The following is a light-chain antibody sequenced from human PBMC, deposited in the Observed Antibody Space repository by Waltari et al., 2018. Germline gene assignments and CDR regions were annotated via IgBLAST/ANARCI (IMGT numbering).Light chain of an antibody. CDR2: AAS. J-gene: IGKJ1*01. Sequence: LTQSPGTLSLSPGERATLSCRASQNIGTYLVWYQQKPGQPPRLLMYAASRGATGIPDRFSGSGSGTDFSLTISRLEPEDFAVYYCQNHERLPATFGQGTKVEIK. CDR1: QNIGTY. CDR3: QNHERLPAT. V-gene: IGKV3-20*01.